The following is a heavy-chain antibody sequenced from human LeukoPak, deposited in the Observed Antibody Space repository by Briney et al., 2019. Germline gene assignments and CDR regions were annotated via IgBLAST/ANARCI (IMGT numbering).Heavy chain of an antibody. CDR3: AKDPYEQLVPPYYYYYMDV. V-gene: IGHV4-59*12. D-gene: IGHD6-13*01. CDR2: IYYSGST. Sequence: SETLSLTCTVSGGSISSYYWSWIRQPPGKGLEWIGYIYYSGSTDYNPSLKSRVTISVDTSKNQFSLKLSSVTAADTAVYYCAKDPYEQLVPPYYYYYMDVWGKGTTVTVSS. CDR1: GGSISSYY. J-gene: IGHJ6*03.